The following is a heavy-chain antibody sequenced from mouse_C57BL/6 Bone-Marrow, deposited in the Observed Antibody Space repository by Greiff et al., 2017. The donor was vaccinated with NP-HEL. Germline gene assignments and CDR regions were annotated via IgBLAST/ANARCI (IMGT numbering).Heavy chain of an antibody. Sequence: QVQLKESGAELARPGASVKLSCKASGYTFTSYGISWVKQRTGQGLEWIGEIYPRSGNTYYNEKFKGKATLTADKSSSTAYMELRSLTSEDSAVYFCARSYYYGSSYGVFAYWGQGTLVTVSA. J-gene: IGHJ3*01. V-gene: IGHV1-81*01. CDR3: ARSYYYGSSYGVFAY. D-gene: IGHD1-1*01. CDR1: GYTFTSYG. CDR2: IYPRSGNT.